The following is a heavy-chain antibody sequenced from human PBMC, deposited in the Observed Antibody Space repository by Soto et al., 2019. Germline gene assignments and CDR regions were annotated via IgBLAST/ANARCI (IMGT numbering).Heavy chain of an antibody. J-gene: IGHJ4*02. V-gene: IGHV1-69*04. CDR3: ATSYGSGYRAFDY. CDR2: VNPIVSMS. D-gene: IGHD3-10*01. Sequence: QVQLVQSGAEVKRPGSSVKVSCKASGDTFNFYSINWVRQAPGLGLEWMGRVNPIVSMSNYAQRFQGRVMMTADKSTSTAYMKLSGLRSEDTAIYYCATSYGSGYRAFDYWGQGALVTVSS. CDR1: GDTFNFYS.